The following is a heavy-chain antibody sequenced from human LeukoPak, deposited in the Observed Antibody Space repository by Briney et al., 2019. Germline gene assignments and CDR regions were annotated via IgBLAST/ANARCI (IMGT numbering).Heavy chain of an antibody. Sequence: PGGSLRLSCAASGFTFSSYGMHWVRQAPGKGLEWVAFIRYDGSNKYYADSVKGRFTISRDNAKNSLYLQMNSLRAEDTAVYYCARDTMTSSWYCDDWGQGTLVTVSS. CDR2: IRYDGSNK. CDR1: GFTFSSYG. CDR3: ARDTMTSSWYCDD. V-gene: IGHV3-30*02. J-gene: IGHJ4*02. D-gene: IGHD6-13*01.